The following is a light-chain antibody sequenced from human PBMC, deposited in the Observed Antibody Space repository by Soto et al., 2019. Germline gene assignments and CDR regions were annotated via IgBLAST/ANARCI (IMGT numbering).Light chain of an antibody. J-gene: IGKJ1*01. CDR2: VES. CDR1: QGISNY. V-gene: IGKV1-27*01. Sequence: DIQMTQSPSSLSASVEDRVTITCRASQGISNYLAWYQQQPGKVPKLLIYVESTLQSGVPSRFSGSGSGTDFTLTISSLQPEDVATYYCQNYNSAPWTFGQGTKVEIK. CDR3: QNYNSAPWT.